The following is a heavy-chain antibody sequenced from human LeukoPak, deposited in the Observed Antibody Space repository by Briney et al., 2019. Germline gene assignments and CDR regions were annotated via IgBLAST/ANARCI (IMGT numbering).Heavy chain of an antibody. J-gene: IGHJ6*02. CDR2: ISAYNGNT. CDR1: GYTFTSYG. V-gene: IGHV1-18*01. CDR3: VGATEKAYYYYGMDV. Sequence: GASVKVSCKASGYTFTSYGISWVRQAPGQGLEWMGWISAYNGNTNYAQKLQGRVTMTTDTSTSTAYMELRSLRSDDTAVYYCVGATEKAYYYYGMDVWGQGTTVTVSS.